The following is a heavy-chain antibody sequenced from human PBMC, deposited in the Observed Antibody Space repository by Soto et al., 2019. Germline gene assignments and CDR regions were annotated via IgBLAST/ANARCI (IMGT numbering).Heavy chain of an antibody. CDR3: ATWHEREHAFDV. CDR1: GLTISGKKY. CDR2: LYDVDGS. J-gene: IGHJ3*01. V-gene: IGHV3-53*01. D-gene: IGHD1-1*01. Sequence: DVQLVESGGGLIQPGESLRLSCAAFGLTISGKKYVAWVRQAPGKGLEWVSALYDVDGSFYADSVTGRFSTSSDSSKTTVYLQMNDLRPDDTAVYYCATWHEREHAFDVWGQGTTVTISS.